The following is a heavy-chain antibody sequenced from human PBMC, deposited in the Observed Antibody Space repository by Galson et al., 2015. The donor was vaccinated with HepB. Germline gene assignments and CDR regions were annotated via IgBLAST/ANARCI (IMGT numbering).Heavy chain of an antibody. CDR1: GGSISSSSYY. CDR3: ARDYYDSSGYYSSPLWWYFDL. V-gene: IGHV4-39*02. CDR2: IYYSGST. Sequence: LSLTCTVPGGSISSSSYYWGWIRQPPGKGLEWIGSIYYSGSTYYNPSLKSRVTISVDTSKNQFSLKLSSVTAADTAVYYCARDYYDSSGYYSSPLWWYFDLWGRGTLVTVSS. D-gene: IGHD3-22*01. J-gene: IGHJ2*01.